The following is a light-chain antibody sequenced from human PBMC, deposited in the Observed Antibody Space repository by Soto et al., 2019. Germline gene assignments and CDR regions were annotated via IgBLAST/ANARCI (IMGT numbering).Light chain of an antibody. CDR2: EVR. V-gene: IGLV2-14*01. CDR1: SSDVGSYNY. Sequence: QSVLTQPASVSGSPGQSITISCTGTSSDVGSYNYVSRYQQHPGKAPKLMIYEVRDRPSGISSRFSGSKSGNTASLTISGLQTEDEADYYCSSYTSSSILFGNGTKVTVL. J-gene: IGLJ1*01. CDR3: SSYTSSSIL.